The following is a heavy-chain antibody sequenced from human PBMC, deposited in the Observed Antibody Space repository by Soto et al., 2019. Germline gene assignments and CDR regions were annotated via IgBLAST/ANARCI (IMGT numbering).Heavy chain of an antibody. J-gene: IGHJ5*02. CDR1: GFTFSSYS. CDR2: ISSSSSTI. CDR3: AREADFLNWFDP. V-gene: IGHV3-48*01. Sequence: EVQLVESGGGLVQPGGSLRLSCAASGFTFSSYSMNWVGQAPGKGLEWVSYISSSSSTIYYEDSVKGRFTISRENAKNSLYLQMNSLRAAATTVYYCAREADFLNWFDPWGQGTLVTVSS. D-gene: IGHD3-3*01.